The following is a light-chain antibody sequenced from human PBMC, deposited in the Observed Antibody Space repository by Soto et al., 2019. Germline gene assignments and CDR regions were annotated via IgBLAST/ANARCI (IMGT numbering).Light chain of an antibody. CDR1: SSDIGGYNS. V-gene: IGLV2-8*01. Sequence: QSALTQSPSPSGSPGQSVTISCTGTSSDIGGYNSVSWYQQHPGKAPKVMIYDVTKRPSGVPDRFSGSKSGNTASLTVSALQAEDEADYYCSSYTDRKHLVFGTGTKLTVL. CDR3: SSYTDRKHLV. J-gene: IGLJ1*01. CDR2: DVT.